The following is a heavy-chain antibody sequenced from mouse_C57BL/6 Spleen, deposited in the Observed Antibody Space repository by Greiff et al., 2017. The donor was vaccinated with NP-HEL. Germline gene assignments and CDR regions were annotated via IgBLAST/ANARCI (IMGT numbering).Heavy chain of an antibody. Sequence: QVQLQQPGAELVKPGASVKLSCKASGYTFTSYWMHWVKQRPGQGLEWIGMIHPNSGSTNYNEKFKSKATLTVDKSSSTAYMQLSSLTSEDSAVYYCARSGCDEAWFAYWGQGTLVTVSA. D-gene: IGHD3-2*02. CDR3: ARSGCDEAWFAY. CDR2: IHPNSGST. J-gene: IGHJ3*01. V-gene: IGHV1-64*01. CDR1: GYTFTSYW.